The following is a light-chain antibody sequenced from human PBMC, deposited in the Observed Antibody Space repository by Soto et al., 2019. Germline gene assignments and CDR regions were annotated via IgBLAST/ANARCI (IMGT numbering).Light chain of an antibody. J-gene: IGLJ2*01. Sequence: QPVLTQSPSASPSLGASVKLTCTLSSGHSSYATAWHQQQPEKGPRYLMKLNSDGSHSKGDGIPDRFSGSSSGAERYLTISSLQSEDEADYYCQTWGTGIVVFGGGTKLTVL. CDR2: LNSDGSH. V-gene: IGLV4-69*01. CDR1: SGHSSYA. CDR3: QTWGTGIVV.